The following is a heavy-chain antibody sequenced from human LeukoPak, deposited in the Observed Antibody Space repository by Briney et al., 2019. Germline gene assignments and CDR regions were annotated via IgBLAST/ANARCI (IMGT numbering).Heavy chain of an antibody. V-gene: IGHV3-73*01. J-gene: IGHJ6*03. D-gene: IGHD3-10*01. Sequence: PGGSLRLSCAASGFTFSGSAMHWVRQASGKGLEWVGRIRSKANSYATAYAASVKGRFTISRDNSKNTLYLQMNSLRAEDTAVYYCAAPLGFPDITNYYYMDVWGKGTTVTVSS. CDR3: AAPLGFPDITNYYYMDV. CDR1: GFTFSGSA. CDR2: IRSKANSYAT.